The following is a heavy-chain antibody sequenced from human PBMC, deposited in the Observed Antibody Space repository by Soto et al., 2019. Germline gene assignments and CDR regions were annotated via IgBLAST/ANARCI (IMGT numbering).Heavy chain of an antibody. D-gene: IGHD3-22*01. Sequence: VASVKVSCKASGYTFTGYYMHWVRQAPGQGLEWMGWINPNSGGTNYAQKFQGWVTMTRDTSISTAYMELSRLRSDDTAVYYCARDGVISSPASTGSVGWFDPWGQRTLVTVSS. CDR1: GYTFTGYY. CDR2: INPNSGGT. CDR3: ARDGVISSPASTGSVGWFDP. J-gene: IGHJ5*02. V-gene: IGHV1-2*04.